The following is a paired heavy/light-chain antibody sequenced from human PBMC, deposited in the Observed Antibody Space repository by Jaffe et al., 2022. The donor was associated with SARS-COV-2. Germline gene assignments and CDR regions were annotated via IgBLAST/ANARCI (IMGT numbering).Light chain of an antibody. V-gene: IGLV2-14*03. J-gene: IGLJ2*01. CDR3: SSYAGTITLVV. CDR1: SSDVGGYNY. CDR2: DVS. Sequence: QSALTQPASVSGSPGQSITISCTGTSSDVGGYNYVSWYQQHPGKAPKLMIYDVSNRPSGISDRFSGSKSGNTASLTISGLQAEDEADYYCSSYAGTITLVVFGGGTKLTVL.
Heavy chain of an antibody. V-gene: IGHV3-23*04. J-gene: IGHJ6*03. CDR1: GFTFSSHA. D-gene: IGHD4-17*01. Sequence: EVQLVESGGGLVQPGGSLRLSCAASGFTFSSHAMNWVRQAPGKGLEWVSGISGTGGYTYYADSVKGRFTISRDNSKNTLSLQMNSLRVEDTAVYYCAKVWGLRDSAMTTRYHYYSMDVWGKGTTVTVSS. CDR3: AKVWGLRDSAMTTRYHYYSMDV. CDR2: ISGTGGYT.